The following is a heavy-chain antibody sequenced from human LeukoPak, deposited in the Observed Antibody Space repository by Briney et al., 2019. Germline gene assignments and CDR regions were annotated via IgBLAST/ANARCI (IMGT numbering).Heavy chain of an antibody. V-gene: IGHV4-30-4*01. CDR2: IYYSGST. D-gene: IGHD4-17*01. CDR3: ARDHGDFVNWVDP. Sequence: SETLSLTCTVFGDSISSGEYFWSWIRQPPGKGLEWIGYIYYSGSTYYNPSLKSRVSISVDTSKNQFYLKVSSVTAVDTAVYYCARDHGDFVNWVDPWGQGTLVTVSS. J-gene: IGHJ5*02. CDR1: GDSISSGEYF.